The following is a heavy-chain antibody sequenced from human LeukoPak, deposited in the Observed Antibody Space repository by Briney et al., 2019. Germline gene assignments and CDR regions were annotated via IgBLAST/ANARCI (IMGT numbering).Heavy chain of an antibody. CDR1: GYTFSRHG. Sequence: ASVTVSCKTSGYTFSRHGITWVRQAPGQGLEWMGWVRGYNGNTNYAQNVQGRVTMTTDTSTNTAYMDLRSLRSDDTAVYYCAKDIHPGLDSGASCCFDYWGQGTPVSVSS. J-gene: IGHJ4*02. V-gene: IGHV1-18*01. CDR3: AKDIHPGLDSGASCCFDY. D-gene: IGHD3-22*01. CDR2: VRGYNGNT.